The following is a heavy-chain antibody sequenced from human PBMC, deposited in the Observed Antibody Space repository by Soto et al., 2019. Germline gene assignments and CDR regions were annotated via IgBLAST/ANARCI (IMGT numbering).Heavy chain of an antibody. D-gene: IGHD2-2*01. V-gene: IGHV5-10-1*01. CDR1: GYTFTTYW. Sequence: PGESLKISCQGSGYTFTTYWITWVRQMPGRGLEWMGRIDPSDSYTNYSPSFQGHVTISADKSTNTAYLEWRSLKASDSAIYYCACSRRDYGDRAYACWGRGTLVTVSS. CDR3: ACSRRDYGDRAYAC. CDR2: IDPSDSYT. J-gene: IGHJ4*02.